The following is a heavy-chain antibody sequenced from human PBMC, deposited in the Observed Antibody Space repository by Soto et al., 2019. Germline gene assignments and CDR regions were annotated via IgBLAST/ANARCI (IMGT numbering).Heavy chain of an antibody. CDR2: LSAYNGNT. D-gene: IGHD1-26*01. CDR1: GYTFTSYG. Sequence: QVQLVQSGAEVKKPGASVKVSCKASGYTFTSYGISCVRQAPGQGLEWMGWLSAYNGNTNYAQKLQGRVTMTTDTSTSTAYMELRSLRSGETAVYYCARDEGGSGSYLGPDYWGQGTLVTVSS. J-gene: IGHJ4*02. V-gene: IGHV1-18*01. CDR3: ARDEGGSGSYLGPDY.